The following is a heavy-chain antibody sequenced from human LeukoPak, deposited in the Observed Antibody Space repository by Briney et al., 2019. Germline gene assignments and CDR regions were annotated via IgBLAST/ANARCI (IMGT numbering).Heavy chain of an antibody. V-gene: IGHV3-53*01. J-gene: IGHJ4*02. D-gene: IGHD3-22*01. CDR2: IYSGGST. CDR1: EFTVSSNY. CDR3: ARVVGRRAGYDSSGHSDY. Sequence: PGGSLRLSCAASEFTVSSNYMSWVRQAPGKGLEWVSVIYSGGSTYYADSVKGRFTISRDNSKNTLYLQMHSLRAEDTAVYYCARVVGRRAGYDSSGHSDYWGQGTLVTVSS.